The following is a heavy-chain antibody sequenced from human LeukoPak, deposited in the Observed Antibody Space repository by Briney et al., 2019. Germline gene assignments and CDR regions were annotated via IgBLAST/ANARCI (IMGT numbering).Heavy chain of an antibody. Sequence: GRSLRLSCEASGFSFRSYGIHWVRQAPGRGLEWVAVISFEGNVKYYADSVKGRFTISRDNSKNIVYLRMNSLRPEDTGVYFCARENNVLLWFGELEYWGQGTLVTVSS. CDR1: GFSFRSYG. J-gene: IGHJ4*02. CDR2: ISFEGNVK. CDR3: ARENNVLLWFGELEY. V-gene: IGHV3-30*03. D-gene: IGHD3-10*01.